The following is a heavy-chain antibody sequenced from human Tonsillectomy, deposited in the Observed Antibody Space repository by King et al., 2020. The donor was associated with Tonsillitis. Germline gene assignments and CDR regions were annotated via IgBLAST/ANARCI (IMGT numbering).Heavy chain of an antibody. V-gene: IGHV4-61*02. CDR1: GGSISSGSYY. CDR3: ARALYPSYAFDI. CDR2: IYTSGST. Sequence: VQLQESGPGQVKPSQTLSLTCTVSGGSISSGSYYWSWIRQPAGKGLEWIGRIYTSGSTNYNPSLKSRVTISVDTSKNQFSLKLSSVTAADTAVYYCARALYPSYAFDIWGQGTMVTVSS. D-gene: IGHD2/OR15-2a*01. J-gene: IGHJ3*02.